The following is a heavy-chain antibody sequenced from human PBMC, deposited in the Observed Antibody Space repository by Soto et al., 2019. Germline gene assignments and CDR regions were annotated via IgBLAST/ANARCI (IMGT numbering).Heavy chain of an antibody. V-gene: IGHV3-30*01. J-gene: IGHJ4*02. Sequence: GGSLRLSCAASGFTFSSYAIHWVRQAPGKGLDWVAVISYDGSNKYYADSVKGRFTISRDNSKNTLYLQMNSLRAEDTAVYYCARDRPDTSGLIAYYFDYCGQGTLVTVSS. D-gene: IGHD3-22*01. CDR3: ARDRPDTSGLIAYYFDY. CDR1: GFTFSSYA. CDR2: ISYDGSNK.